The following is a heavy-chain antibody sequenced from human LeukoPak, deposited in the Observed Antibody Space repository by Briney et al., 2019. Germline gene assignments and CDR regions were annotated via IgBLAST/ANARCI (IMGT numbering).Heavy chain of an antibody. CDR1: GFTFSSYS. J-gene: IGHJ4*02. D-gene: IGHD3-10*01. CDR2: ISSSSSTI. Sequence: GGSLRLSCAASGFTFSSYSMNWVRQAPGKGLDWVSYISSSSSTIYYADSVKGRFTISRDNAKNSLYLQMTSLRAEDTAVYYCARDYYGSGRSFDYWGQGTLVTVSS. CDR3: ARDYYGSGRSFDY. V-gene: IGHV3-48*01.